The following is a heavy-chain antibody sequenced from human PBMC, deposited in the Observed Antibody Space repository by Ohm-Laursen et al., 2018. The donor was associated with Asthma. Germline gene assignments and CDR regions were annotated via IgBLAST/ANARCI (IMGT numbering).Heavy chain of an antibody. CDR1: GGSFSGYY. V-gene: IGHV4-34*01. D-gene: IGHD5-18*01. J-gene: IGHJ4*02. CDR3: VCGYSYGYFDY. CDR2: INHSGST. Sequence: GTLSLTCAVYGGSFSGYYWSWIRQPPGKGLEWIGEINHSGSTNYNPSLKSRVTISVDTSKNQFSLKLSSVTAADTAMYYCVCGYSYGYFDYWGQGALVTVSS.